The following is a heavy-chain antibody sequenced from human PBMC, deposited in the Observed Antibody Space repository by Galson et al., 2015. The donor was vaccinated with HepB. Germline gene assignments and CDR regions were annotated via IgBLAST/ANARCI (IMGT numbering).Heavy chain of an antibody. J-gene: IGHJ4*02. CDR1: GFSVSNNY. CDR2: LSLNDNT. V-gene: IGHV3-53*01. D-gene: IGHD1-26*01. Sequence: SLRLSCAASGFSVSNNYVNWVRQAPGKGLEWVSLLSLNDNTFYADSVKGRFTVSRDNSKNTVYLQMDRLRAEDTAAYFCASPTSETWDLLLSDWGQGTLVTVSS. CDR3: ASPTSETWDLLLSD.